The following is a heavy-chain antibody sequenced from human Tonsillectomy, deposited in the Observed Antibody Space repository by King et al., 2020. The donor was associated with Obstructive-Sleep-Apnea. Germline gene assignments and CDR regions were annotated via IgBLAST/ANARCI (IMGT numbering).Heavy chain of an antibody. V-gene: IGHV1-69*01. J-gene: IGHJ4*02. CDR3: ARGVSSYRGLFHG. Sequence: VQLVQSGAEVKKPGSSVKVSCKVSGNSFSSYVFSWVRQAPGQGLEWMGGIIPMEGAANYAQKFQGRVTITADESTSTVYMELSSLRSEDTALYHCARGVSSYRGLFHGWGQGTLVTVSS. D-gene: IGHD3-10*01. CDR1: GNSFSSYV. CDR2: IIPMEGAA.